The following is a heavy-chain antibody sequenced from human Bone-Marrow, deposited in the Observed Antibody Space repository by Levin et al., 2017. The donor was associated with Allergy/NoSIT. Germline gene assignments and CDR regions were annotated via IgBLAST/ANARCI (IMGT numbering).Heavy chain of an antibody. D-gene: IGHD3-9*01. Sequence: ASVKVSCKASGYTFTSYGISWVRQAPGQGLEWMGWISAYNGNTNYAQKLQGRVTMTTDTSTSTAYMELRSLRSDDTAVYYCARGRRTYYDILTAQLSAFDIWGQGTMVTVSS. CDR3: ARGRRTYYDILTAQLSAFDI. CDR2: ISAYNGNT. J-gene: IGHJ3*02. V-gene: IGHV1-18*01. CDR1: GYTFTSYG.